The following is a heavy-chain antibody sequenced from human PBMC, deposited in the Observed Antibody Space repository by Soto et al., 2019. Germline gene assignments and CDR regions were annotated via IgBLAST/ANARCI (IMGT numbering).Heavy chain of an antibody. Sequence: QVQLVESGGSVVQPGRSLRLSCAASGLIFSSYGIHWVRQAPGKGLEWVAVISYDGNNKYYADSVKGRVTISRDNSKNTLYLQLTSLGAEDTAVYYCAKDNSPFGSGGFDGMDVWGQGTTVTVSS. D-gene: IGHD3-10*01. J-gene: IGHJ6*02. CDR1: GLIFSSYG. CDR2: ISYDGNNK. V-gene: IGHV3-30*18. CDR3: AKDNSPFGSGGFDGMDV.